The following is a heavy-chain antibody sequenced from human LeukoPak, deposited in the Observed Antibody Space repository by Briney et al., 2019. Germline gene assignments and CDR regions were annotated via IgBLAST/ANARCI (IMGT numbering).Heavy chain of an antibody. J-gene: IGHJ4*02. V-gene: IGHV4-39*01. CDR2: IYYSKNT. Sequence: SETLSLTCTVSGGSISSSSAYWGWIRQPPGKGLEWIGSIYYSKNTYYNPSLKSRVTISADTSKNQFSLTLGSVSATGTAVYYRVSPRGFSYGYFDYWGQGTLVTVSS. CDR1: GGSISSSSAY. D-gene: IGHD5-18*01. CDR3: VSPRGFSYGYFDY.